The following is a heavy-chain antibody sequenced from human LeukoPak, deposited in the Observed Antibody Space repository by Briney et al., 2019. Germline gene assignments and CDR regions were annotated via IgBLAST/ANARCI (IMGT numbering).Heavy chain of an antibody. V-gene: IGHV3-74*01. J-gene: IGHJ4*02. CDR1: GFTFSSYW. CDR3: ARDRSGIPSLFDY. CDR2: INSDGSST. Sequence: GGSLRLSCAASGFTFSSYWMHWVRQAPGKGLVWVPRINSDGSSTSYAGSVKGRFTISRDNAKNTLYLQMNSLRAEDTAVYYCARDRSGIPSLFDYWGQGTLVTVSS. D-gene: IGHD2-15*01.